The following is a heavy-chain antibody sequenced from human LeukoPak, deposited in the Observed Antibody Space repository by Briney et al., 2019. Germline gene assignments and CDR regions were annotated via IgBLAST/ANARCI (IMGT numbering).Heavy chain of an antibody. Sequence: PGGSLRLSCAASGFTFSDYYMSWIRQAPGKGLEWVSYISSSGSTIYYADSVKGRFTISRDNAKNSLYLQMNSLRAEDTAVYYCARDRLIAVAGNEDAFDIWGQGTMVTVSS. J-gene: IGHJ3*02. CDR2: ISSSGSTI. CDR3: ARDRLIAVAGNEDAFDI. CDR1: GFTFSDYY. D-gene: IGHD6-19*01. V-gene: IGHV3-11*01.